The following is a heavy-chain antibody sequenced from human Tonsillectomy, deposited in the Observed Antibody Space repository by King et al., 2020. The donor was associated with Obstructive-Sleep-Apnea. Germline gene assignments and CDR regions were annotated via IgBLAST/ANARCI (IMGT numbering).Heavy chain of an antibody. D-gene: IGHD3-10*01. V-gene: IGHV4-31*03. Sequence: VQLQESGPGLVKPSQTLSLTCPVSGGSINSGGYYWSWIRQHPGKGLEWIGSIHYSGSSSYTPSIKSRLTISVDTSANQFSLKLRSVTAADTAVYYCARDRDYSSGRHLDYWGQGTLVTVSS. CDR3: ARDRDYSSGRHLDY. J-gene: IGHJ4*02. CDR2: IHYSGSS. CDR1: GGSINSGGYY.